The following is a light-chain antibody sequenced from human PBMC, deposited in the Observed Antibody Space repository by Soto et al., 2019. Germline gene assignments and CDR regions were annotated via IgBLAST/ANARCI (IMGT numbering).Light chain of an antibody. CDR3: MQDLQTWGT. Sequence: DIVMTQSPLSLPVTPGEPASISCRSSQSLLHSNGYNYLDWYLQKPGQSPQLLICLGSNRASGGPTRFSGRGTGRDFTMKISSVEAEDVGVYYCMQDLQTWGTFGQGTKVEIK. V-gene: IGKV2-28*01. CDR2: LGS. J-gene: IGKJ1*01. CDR1: QSLLHSNGYNY.